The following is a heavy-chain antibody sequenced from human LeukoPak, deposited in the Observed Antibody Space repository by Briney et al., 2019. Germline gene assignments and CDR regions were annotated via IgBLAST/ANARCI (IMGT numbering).Heavy chain of an antibody. Sequence: SETLSLTCTVSGGSISSYYWSWIRQPPGKGLEWIGYIYYSGSTYYNPSLKSRVTISVDTSKNQFSLKLSSVTAADTAVYYCARASRAAAGRHYFDYWGQGTLVTVSS. CDR2: IYYSGST. CDR3: ARASRAAAGRHYFDY. V-gene: IGHV4-59*12. J-gene: IGHJ4*02. CDR1: GGSISSYY. D-gene: IGHD6-13*01.